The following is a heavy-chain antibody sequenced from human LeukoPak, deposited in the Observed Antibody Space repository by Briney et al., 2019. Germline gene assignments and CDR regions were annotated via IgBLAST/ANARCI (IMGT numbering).Heavy chain of an antibody. CDR2: SHPINSDT. V-gene: IGHV5-51*01. J-gene: IGHJ5*01. CDR1: GFNFTACW. D-gene: IGHD3-22*01. Sequence: PGESLKISYKGSGFNFTACWIAWVRPMPGKGLEWISISHPINSDTKYSPSFEGQVTISDDKSSSPAYLQWNSLKASDTAMYYCARHQYYYDSSGNYGWFDSWGQGTLVIVCS. CDR3: ARHQYYYDSSGNYGWFDS.